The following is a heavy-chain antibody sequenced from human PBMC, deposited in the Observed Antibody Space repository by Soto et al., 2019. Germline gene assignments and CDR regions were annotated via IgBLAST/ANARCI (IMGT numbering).Heavy chain of an antibody. D-gene: IGHD6-19*01. V-gene: IGHV4-39*01. CDR2: IYYSGST. CDR3: ASQPDGSGWYVPPY. Sequence: SETLSLTCTVSGGSISSSSYYWGWIRQPPGKGLEWIGSIYYSGSTYYNPSLKSRVTISVDTSKNQFSLKLSSVTAADTAVYYCASQPDGSGWYVPPYWGQGTLVTVSS. CDR1: GGSISSSSYY. J-gene: IGHJ4*02.